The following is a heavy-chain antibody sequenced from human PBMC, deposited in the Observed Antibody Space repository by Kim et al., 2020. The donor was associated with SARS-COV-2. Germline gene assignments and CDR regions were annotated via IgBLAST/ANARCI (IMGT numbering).Heavy chain of an antibody. D-gene: IGHD3-22*01. V-gene: IGHV5-51*01. Sequence: PSFQGQVTISADKSISTSYLQWSSLKASDTAMYYCARRGYDSSGYFGFDYWGQGTLVTVSS. CDR3: ARRGYDSSGYFGFDY. J-gene: IGHJ4*02.